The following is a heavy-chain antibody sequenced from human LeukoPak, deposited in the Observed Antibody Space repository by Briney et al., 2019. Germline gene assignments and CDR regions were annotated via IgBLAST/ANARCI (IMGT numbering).Heavy chain of an antibody. CDR3: ARLLPPD. CDR2: ISDSGGYT. Sequence: GGSLRLSCAASGFTFSNYVMSWARQAPGKGLEWVSSISDSGGYTYYADSVKGRFTISRDNAKNSLYLQMNSLRAEDTAVYYCARLLPPDWGQGTLVTVSS. J-gene: IGHJ4*02. V-gene: IGHV3-21*01. CDR1: GFTFSNYV.